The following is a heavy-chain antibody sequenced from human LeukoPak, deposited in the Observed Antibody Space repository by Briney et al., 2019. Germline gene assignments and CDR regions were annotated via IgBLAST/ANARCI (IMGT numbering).Heavy chain of an antibody. V-gene: IGHV3-20*04. D-gene: IGHD3-10*01. Sequence: PGGSLRLSCAASGFTFDDYGMSWVRQAPGKGLEWVSGINWNGGSTGYADSVKGRFTISRDNAKNSLYLQMNSLRAEDTALYYCAKAHPHRYYYGSGASDAFDIWGRGTMVTVSS. CDR1: GFTFDDYG. CDR3: AKAHPHRYYYGSGASDAFDI. J-gene: IGHJ3*02. CDR2: INWNGGST.